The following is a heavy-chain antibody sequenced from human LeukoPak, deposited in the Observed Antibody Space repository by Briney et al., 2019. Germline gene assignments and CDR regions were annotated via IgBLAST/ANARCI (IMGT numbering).Heavy chain of an antibody. D-gene: IGHD2-15*01. CDR1: GYSIISDYF. Sequence: SETLSLTCIVSGYSIISDYFWGWARQPPGKGPEWIGSVFHSGSVYYNPSLKSRVTISVDPSKNRFSLKLTSVTAADTAVYYCARVVASTSIDSWGQGTLVTVSS. V-gene: IGHV4-38-2*02. J-gene: IGHJ4*02. CDR3: ARVVASTSIDS. CDR2: VFHSGSV.